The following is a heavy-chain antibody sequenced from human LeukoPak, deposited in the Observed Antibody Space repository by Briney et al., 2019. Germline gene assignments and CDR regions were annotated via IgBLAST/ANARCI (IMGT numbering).Heavy chain of an antibody. Sequence: PGGSLRLSCAASGFTFSSYEMNWVRQAPGKGLEWVSYISSSGSTIYYADSVKGRFTISRDNAKNSLYLQMNSLRAEDTAVYYCAKGDDYYDSSGYSADAFDIWGQGTMVTVSS. CDR2: ISSSGSTI. D-gene: IGHD3-22*01. J-gene: IGHJ3*02. V-gene: IGHV3-48*03. CDR1: GFTFSSYE. CDR3: AKGDDYYDSSGYSADAFDI.